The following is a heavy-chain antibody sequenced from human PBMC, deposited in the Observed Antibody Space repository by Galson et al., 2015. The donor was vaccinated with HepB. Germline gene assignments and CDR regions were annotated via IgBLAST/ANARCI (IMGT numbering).Heavy chain of an antibody. J-gene: IGHJ4*02. V-gene: IGHV1-69*13. CDR2: IIPIFGTA. D-gene: IGHD6-13*01. Sequence: SVKVSCKASGGTFSSYAISWVRQAPGQGLEWMGGIIPIFGTANYAQKFQGRVTITADESTSTAYMELSSLRSEDTAVYYCASSAAGPTITDYWGQGTLVTVSS. CDR1: GGTFSSYA. CDR3: ASSAAGPTITDY.